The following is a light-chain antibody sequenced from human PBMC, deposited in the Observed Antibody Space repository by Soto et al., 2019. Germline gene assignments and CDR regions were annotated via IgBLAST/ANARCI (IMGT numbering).Light chain of an antibody. Sequence: EIVLTQSPDTLSLSPGDTATLSCRASQSVASYLAWYQQKPAQPPRLLIYHASNRATGIPARFSGSGSGTHFPLTISSLEPEEFAVYYCQHRADWPRVSFGQGTKLEIK. V-gene: IGKV3-11*01. J-gene: IGKJ2*01. CDR1: QSVASY. CDR2: HAS. CDR3: QHRADWPRVS.